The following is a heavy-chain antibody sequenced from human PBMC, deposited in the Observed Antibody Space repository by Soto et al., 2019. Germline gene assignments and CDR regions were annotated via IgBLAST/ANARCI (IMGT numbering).Heavy chain of an antibody. CDR2: ISYTGRT. D-gene: IGHD7-27*01. Sequence: XETLSLTFIVAGYSVTSGSYYWTWLRQPPGKGLEWIGYISYTGRTKYNPSLQSRVTISVDTSKNDFSLNLSSVTAADTAVYFCAREWGLLPYYVMNVWGHGPAVTVSS. J-gene: IGHJ6*02. CDR1: GYSVTSGSYY. CDR3: AREWGLLPYYVMNV. V-gene: IGHV4-61*03.